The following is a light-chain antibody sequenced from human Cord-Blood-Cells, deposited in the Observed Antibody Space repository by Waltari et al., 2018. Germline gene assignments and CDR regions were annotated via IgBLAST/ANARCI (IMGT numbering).Light chain of an antibody. Sequence: RVTISCSGSSSNIGSNTVNWYQQLPGTAPKLLIYSNNQRPSGVPDRFSGSKSGTSASLAISGIQSEDEADYYCAAWDDSLNGWVFGGGTKLTVL. CDR1: SSNIGSNT. CDR3: AAWDDSLNGWV. J-gene: IGLJ3*02. CDR2: SNN. V-gene: IGLV1-44*01.